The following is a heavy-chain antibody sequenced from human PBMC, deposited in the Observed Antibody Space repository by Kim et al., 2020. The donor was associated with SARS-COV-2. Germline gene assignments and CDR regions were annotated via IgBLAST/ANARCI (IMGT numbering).Heavy chain of an antibody. J-gene: IGHJ4*02. CDR2: ISSSGTYM. CDR3: AREGRISQPNYDY. D-gene: IGHD2-2*01. Sequence: GGSLRLSCAASGFSFSDYNMNWVRQAPGKGLEWVSAISSSGTYMYYTDSLKGRFTISRDNAKNSLYLQMNSLRAEDTAVYYCAREGRISQPNYDYWGQGTLVTVSS. CDR1: GFSFSDYN. V-gene: IGHV3-21*01.